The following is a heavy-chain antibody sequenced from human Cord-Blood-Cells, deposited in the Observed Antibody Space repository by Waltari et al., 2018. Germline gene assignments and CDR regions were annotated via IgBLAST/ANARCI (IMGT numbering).Heavy chain of an antibody. D-gene: IGHD3-22*01. CDR2: INHSGST. V-gene: IGHV4-34*01. CDR1: GGSFSGYY. Sequence: QVQLQQWGAGLLTPSETLSHTCAVYGGSFSGYYWSWIRQPPGKGLEWIGEINHSGSTNYNPSLKSRVTISGDTSKNQFSLKLSSVTAADTAVYYCARDLSYDSSGYYYVGGNAFDIWGQGTMVTVSS. CDR3: ARDLSYDSSGYYYVGGNAFDI. J-gene: IGHJ3*02.